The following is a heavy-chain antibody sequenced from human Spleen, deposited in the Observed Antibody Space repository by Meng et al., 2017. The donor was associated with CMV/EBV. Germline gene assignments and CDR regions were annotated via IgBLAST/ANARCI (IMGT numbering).Heavy chain of an antibody. CDR1: AYTLTGYY. Sequence: ASVKVSCKAFAYTLTGYYIHWVRQAPGQGLEWMGWINPNSGGTNYAQKFQGRVTMTRDTSISTVFMEVTRLRSDDTAVYYCACAEGSGSYYEIVGGDYWGQGTLDTVSS. D-gene: IGHD3-10*01. V-gene: IGHV1-2*02. CDR2: INPNSGGT. CDR3: ACAEGSGSYYEIVGGDY. J-gene: IGHJ4*02.